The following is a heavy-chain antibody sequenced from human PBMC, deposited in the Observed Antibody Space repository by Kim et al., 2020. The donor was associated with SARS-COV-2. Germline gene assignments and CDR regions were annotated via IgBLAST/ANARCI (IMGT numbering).Heavy chain of an antibody. Sequence: ASVKVSCKASGYTFTSYAMNWVRQAPGQRLEWMGWINAGNGNTKYSQKFQGRVTITRDTSASTAYMELSSLRSEDTAVYYCARDRNYYYYGMDVWGQGTTVTVSS. CDR2: INAGNGNT. CDR1: GYTFTSYA. CDR3: ARDRNYYYYGMDV. V-gene: IGHV1-3*01. J-gene: IGHJ6*02.